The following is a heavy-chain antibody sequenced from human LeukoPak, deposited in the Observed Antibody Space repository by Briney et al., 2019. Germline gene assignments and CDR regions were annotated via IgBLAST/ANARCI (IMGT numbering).Heavy chain of an antibody. CDR3: ARDLEEYCSGGNCYSFDC. Sequence: GASVKVSCKASGYIFTSYGINWVRQAPGQGLEWMGWISPYNGDTNYAQNFQGRVTMTTDTSTSTAYMDLRSLRSDDTAMYYCARDLEEYCSGGNCYSFDCWGQGTLVTVSS. V-gene: IGHV1-18*01. CDR2: ISPYNGDT. CDR1: GYIFTSYG. J-gene: IGHJ4*02. D-gene: IGHD2-15*01.